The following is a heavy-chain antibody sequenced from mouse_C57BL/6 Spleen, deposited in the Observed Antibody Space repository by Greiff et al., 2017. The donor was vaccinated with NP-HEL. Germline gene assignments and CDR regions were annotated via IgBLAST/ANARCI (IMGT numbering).Heavy chain of an antibody. Sequence: VQLQQSGAELARPGASVKLSCKASGYTFTSYGISWVKQRTGQGLEWIGEIYPRSGNTYYNEKFKGKATLTADKSSSTAYMELRSLTSEDSAVYFCATYYYGSSSWFAYWGQGTLVTVSA. CDR2: IYPRSGNT. J-gene: IGHJ3*01. D-gene: IGHD1-1*01. V-gene: IGHV1-81*01. CDR1: GYTFTSYG. CDR3: ATYYYGSSSWFAY.